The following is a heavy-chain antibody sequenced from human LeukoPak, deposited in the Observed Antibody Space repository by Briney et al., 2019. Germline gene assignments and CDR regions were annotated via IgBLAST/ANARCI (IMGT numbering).Heavy chain of an antibody. Sequence: ASETLSLTCTVYGGSISSYYWSWIRQPPGKGLEWIGYIYYSGSTNYNPSLKSRVTISVDTSKNQFSLKLSSVTPADTAVYYCARDHRVCSSTRCYDGAPDIWGQGTMVTVSS. V-gene: IGHV4-59*01. CDR1: GGSISSYY. J-gene: IGHJ3*02. CDR3: ARDHRVCSSTRCYDGAPDI. CDR2: IYYSGST. D-gene: IGHD2-2*01.